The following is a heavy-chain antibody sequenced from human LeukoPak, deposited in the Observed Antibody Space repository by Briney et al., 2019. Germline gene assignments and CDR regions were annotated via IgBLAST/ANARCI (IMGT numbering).Heavy chain of an antibody. J-gene: IGHJ6*03. V-gene: IGHV4-4*07. Sequence: RPSETLSLTRTVSGGSISSYYWSWIREPAGKGLEWIGRIYTSGSTNFNPSLRSRVTMSVETSKNQFSLKLSSVTAADTAVYYCAGSNYYYYYMDVWGKGTTVTVSS. CDR3: AGSNYYYYYMDV. CDR1: GGSISSYY. CDR2: IYTSGST.